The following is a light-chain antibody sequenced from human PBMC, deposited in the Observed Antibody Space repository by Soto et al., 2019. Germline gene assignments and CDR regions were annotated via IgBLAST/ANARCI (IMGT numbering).Light chain of an antibody. V-gene: IGKV1-5*01. Sequence: KQSVATVSASVGDRVTVTCRASQSISTWLAWFQQKPGKAPKVLIYDASTLESGVPSRFSGSGSGTEFTLTISSLQSEDFAVYCCQQYNNWLGTFGQGGKVAIK. CDR1: QSISTW. CDR3: QQYNNWLGT. CDR2: DAS. J-gene: IGKJ1*01.